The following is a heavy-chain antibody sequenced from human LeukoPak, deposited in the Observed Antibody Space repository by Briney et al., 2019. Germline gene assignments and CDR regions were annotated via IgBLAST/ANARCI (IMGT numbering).Heavy chain of an antibody. V-gene: IGHV1-69*05. D-gene: IGHD6-6*01. Sequence: SVKVSCKASGGTFSSYAISWVRQAPGQGLEWMGGIIPIFGTANYAQKLQGRVTMTTDTSTSTAYMELRSLRSDDTAVYYCAIVRSSGAFDIWGQGTMVTVSS. CDR2: IIPIFGTA. J-gene: IGHJ3*02. CDR1: GGTFSSYA. CDR3: AIVRSSGAFDI.